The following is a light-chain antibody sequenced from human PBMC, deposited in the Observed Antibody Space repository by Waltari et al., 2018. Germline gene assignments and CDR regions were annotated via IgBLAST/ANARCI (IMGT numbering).Light chain of an antibody. J-gene: IGKJ4*01. Sequence: DIQMTQSPPSVSASVGDRVTITCRASQGIRSWLSWYQQKPGKAPKLLIYAASNLQSGVPSRFSGSDSGTEFTLTISSLQPEDAATYYCQEANSFPLTFGGGTKVEIK. CDR2: AAS. V-gene: IGKV1-12*01. CDR3: QEANSFPLT. CDR1: QGIRSW.